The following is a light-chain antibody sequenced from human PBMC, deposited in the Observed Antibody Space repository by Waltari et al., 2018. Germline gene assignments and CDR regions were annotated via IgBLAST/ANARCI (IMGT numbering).Light chain of an antibody. Sequence: DIQMTQSPSSLAASVGDRVTITCRASQDISSHLNWFRQKPGEAPYLLIYDASNLDIGVPLRFSGTESGTDFTLTINSLQPEDFATYYCQQYAKGPITFGQGTRLDIK. CDR2: DAS. CDR3: QQYAKGPIT. J-gene: IGKJ5*01. CDR1: QDISSH. V-gene: IGKV1-33*01.